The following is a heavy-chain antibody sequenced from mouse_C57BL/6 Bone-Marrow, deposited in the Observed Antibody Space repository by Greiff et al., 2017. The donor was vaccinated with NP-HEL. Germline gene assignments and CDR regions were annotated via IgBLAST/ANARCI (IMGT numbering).Heavy chain of an antibody. D-gene: IGHD1-1*01. Sequence: EVQRVESGPELVKPGASVKISCKASGYSFTDYNMNWVKQSNGKSLEWIGVINPNYGTTSYNQKFKGKATLTVDQSSSTAYMQLNSLTSEDSAVYYCARISHYYGSSELDYFDYWGQGTTLTVSS. CDR2: INPNYGTT. J-gene: IGHJ2*01. V-gene: IGHV1-39*01. CDR3: ARISHYYGSSELDYFDY. CDR1: GYSFTDYN.